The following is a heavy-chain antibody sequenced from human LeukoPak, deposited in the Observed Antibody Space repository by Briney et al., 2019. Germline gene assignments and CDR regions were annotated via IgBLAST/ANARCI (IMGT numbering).Heavy chain of an antibody. J-gene: IGHJ3*02. D-gene: IGHD2-2*01. Sequence: ASVKVSCKASGYTFTGYYMHWVRQAPGQGLEWMGIINPSGGSTSYAQKFQGRVTMTRDTSTSTVYMELSSLRSEDTAVYYCAREYQAGAFDIWGQGTMVTVSS. CDR2: INPSGGST. V-gene: IGHV1-46*01. CDR1: GYTFTGYY. CDR3: AREYQAGAFDI.